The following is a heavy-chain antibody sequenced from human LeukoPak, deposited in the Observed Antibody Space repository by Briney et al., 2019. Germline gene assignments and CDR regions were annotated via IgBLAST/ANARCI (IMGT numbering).Heavy chain of an antibody. CDR2: VSSYNGNT. CDR1: GYTXTDYG. Sequence: ASVKVSCKTSGYTXTDYGVTWVRQAPGQGLEWMGWVSSYNGNTKYAQKVQGRVTMTTDTSTSTAYLELRSLRSDDTAVYYCARGFGSGSYPFDHWGQGTLVTVSS. CDR3: ARGFGSGSYPFDH. V-gene: IGHV1-18*01. D-gene: IGHD3-10*01. J-gene: IGHJ4*02.